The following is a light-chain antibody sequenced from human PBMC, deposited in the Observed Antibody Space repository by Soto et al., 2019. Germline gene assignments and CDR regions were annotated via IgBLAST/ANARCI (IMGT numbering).Light chain of an antibody. Sequence: QLVLTQPASVSGSPGQSITISCTGTSSDVGSYNLVSWYQQHPGKAPKLMIYEGSKRPSGVSNRFSGSKSGNTASLTISGLQAEDEADYYCCSYAGSSTSLVVFGGGTKLTVL. CDR1: SSDVGSYNL. J-gene: IGLJ2*01. V-gene: IGLV2-23*01. CDR2: EGS. CDR3: CSYAGSSTSLVV.